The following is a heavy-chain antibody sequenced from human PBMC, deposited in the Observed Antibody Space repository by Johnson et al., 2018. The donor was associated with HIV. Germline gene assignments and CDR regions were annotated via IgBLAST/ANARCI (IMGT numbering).Heavy chain of an antibody. CDR3: AREQSLIAAQIPDAFDI. CDR1: GFTFSNYA. CDR2: ILYDGRNI. Sequence: QVQLVESGGGVVQPGRSLRLSCAASGFTFSNYAMHWVRQAPGKGLEWVAGILYDGRNIYYADSVKGRFTISRDNSKNTLYLQMNSLRAEDTAVYYCAREQSLIAAQIPDAFDIWGQGTMVTVSS. D-gene: IGHD6-6*01. V-gene: IGHV3-30*04. J-gene: IGHJ3*02.